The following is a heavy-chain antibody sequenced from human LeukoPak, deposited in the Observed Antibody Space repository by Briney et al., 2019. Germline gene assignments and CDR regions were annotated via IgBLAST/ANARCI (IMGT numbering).Heavy chain of an antibody. CDR1: GYSFTSYW. CDR2: IYPGDSDT. V-gene: IGHV5-51*01. CDR3: ARALYSYGSYLFDY. D-gene: IGHD5-18*01. J-gene: IGHJ4*02. Sequence: GESLKTSCKGSGYSFTSYWIGWVRQMPGKGLEWMGIIYPGDSDTRYSLSFQGQVTISADKSISTAYLQWSSLKASDTAMYYCARALYSYGSYLFDYWGQGTLVTVSS.